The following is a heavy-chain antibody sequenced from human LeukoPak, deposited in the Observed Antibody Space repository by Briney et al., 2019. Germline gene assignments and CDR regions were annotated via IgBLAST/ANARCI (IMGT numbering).Heavy chain of an antibody. D-gene: IGHD6-19*01. Sequence: ASVKVSCKASGGTFSSYAISWVRQAPGQGLEWMGRIIPILGIANYAQKFQGRVTITADKSTSTAYMELSSLRSEDTAVYYCARVLSSAVLDYWGQGTLVTVSS. CDR1: GGTFSSYA. CDR3: ARVLSSAVLDY. J-gene: IGHJ4*02. V-gene: IGHV1-69*04. CDR2: IIPILGIA.